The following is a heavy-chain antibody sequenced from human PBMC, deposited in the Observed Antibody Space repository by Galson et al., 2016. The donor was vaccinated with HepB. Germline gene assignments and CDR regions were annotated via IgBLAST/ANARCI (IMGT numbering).Heavy chain of an antibody. D-gene: IGHD3-3*01. CDR1: GFTLSGYR. Sequence: SLRLSCAASGFTLSGYRMHWVRQVPGKGLVWISSIDTDDRTATYADSVNGRVTIYRDKAKNTLTLQMSSLTADDTAVYYCGREYYGLWDGYYLDIWGQGALVTVSA. V-gene: IGHV3-74*03. J-gene: IGHJ4*02. CDR2: IDTDDRTA. CDR3: GREYYGLWDGYYLDI.